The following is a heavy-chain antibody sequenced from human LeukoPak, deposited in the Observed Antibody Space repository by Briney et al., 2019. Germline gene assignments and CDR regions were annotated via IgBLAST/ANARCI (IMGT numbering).Heavy chain of an antibody. D-gene: IGHD1-20*01. J-gene: IGHJ4*02. V-gene: IGHV1-2*02. CDR3: ARGGAITDTPLWN. Sequence: GASVKVSCKASGYTFTGYYMHWVRQAPGQGLEWMGWINPNSGDTNYAQKFQGRVTMTRDTSISTAYMELTRLTSDDTAVYYCARGGAITDTPLWNWGQGTLVTVSS. CDR2: INPNSGDT. CDR1: GYTFTGYY.